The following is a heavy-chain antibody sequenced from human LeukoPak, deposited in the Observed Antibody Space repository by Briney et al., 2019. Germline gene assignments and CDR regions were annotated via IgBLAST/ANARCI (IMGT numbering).Heavy chain of an antibody. CDR1: GITLSNYA. D-gene: IGHD3-16*02. V-gene: IGHV3-23*01. Sequence: PTGGSLRLSCGVSGITLSNYAMSWVRQAPGKGLEWVAGLSGSAGGTTYADSVKGRFTISRDNSKNTLFLQMDRLRAEDTAVYFCAKRGVVVRVFLVGFHREAYYFDSWGQGAQVTVSS. J-gene: IGHJ4*02. CDR2: LSGSAGGT. CDR3: AKRGVVVRVFLVGFHREAYYFDS.